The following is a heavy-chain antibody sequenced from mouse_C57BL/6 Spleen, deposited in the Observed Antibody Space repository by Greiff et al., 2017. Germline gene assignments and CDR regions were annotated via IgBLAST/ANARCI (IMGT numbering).Heavy chain of an antibody. J-gene: IGHJ3*01. CDR1: GYTFTDYN. CDR2: INPNNGGT. CDR3: ARGYYGSSPFAY. D-gene: IGHD1-1*01. Sequence: VQLQQSGPELVKPGASVKMSCKASGYTFTDYNMHWVKQSHGKSLEWIGYINPNNGGTSYNQKFKGKDTLTVNKSSSTAYMELRSLTSEDSAVYYCARGYYGSSPFAYWGQGTLVTVSA. V-gene: IGHV1-22*01.